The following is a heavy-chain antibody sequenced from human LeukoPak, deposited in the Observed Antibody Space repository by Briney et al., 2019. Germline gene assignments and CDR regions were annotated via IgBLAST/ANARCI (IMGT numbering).Heavy chain of an antibody. D-gene: IGHD3-22*01. CDR3: AREDYDSSGYLYYYYYGMDV. CDR2: ISAYNGNT. Sequence: ASVKVSCKASGYTFTSYGISWVRQAPGQGLEWMGWISAYNGNTNYAQKLQGRVTMTTDTSTSTAYVELRSLRSDDTAVYYCAREDYDSSGYLYYYYYGMDVWGQGTTVTVSS. CDR1: GYTFTSYG. J-gene: IGHJ6*02. V-gene: IGHV1-18*01.